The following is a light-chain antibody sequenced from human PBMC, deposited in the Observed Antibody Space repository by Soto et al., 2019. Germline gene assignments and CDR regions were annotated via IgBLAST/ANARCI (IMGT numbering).Light chain of an antibody. CDR1: QGIRND. V-gene: IGKV1-17*01. CDR2: AAS. CDR3: LQHNNYPRT. Sequence: DIQMTQSPSSLSASVGEIVTITYRASQGIRNDLAWYQQKPGKAPKRLIYAASSLPSGVPSRFSGSGSGTECTLTISSLHPEDVATYYCLQHNNYPRTLGQGTKVDIK. J-gene: IGKJ1*01.